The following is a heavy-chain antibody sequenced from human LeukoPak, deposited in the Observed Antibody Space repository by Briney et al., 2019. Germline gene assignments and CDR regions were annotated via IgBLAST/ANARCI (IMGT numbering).Heavy chain of an antibody. CDR3: ARGAYYMDV. Sequence: SATLSLTCNVSGGSFSGYYWTWIRQPPKKGLEWIGEVSHSGSTHYNPSLRSRVIISLDTSTEQVSLRLSSVTAADTAVYYCARGAYYMDVWGKGTTVTVSS. CDR2: VSHSGST. J-gene: IGHJ6*03. CDR1: GGSFSGYY. V-gene: IGHV4-34*01.